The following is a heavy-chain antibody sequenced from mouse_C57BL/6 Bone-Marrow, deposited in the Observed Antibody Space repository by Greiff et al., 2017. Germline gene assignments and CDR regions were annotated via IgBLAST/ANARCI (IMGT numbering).Heavy chain of an antibody. Sequence: VQLQQSGAELMKPGASVKLSCKATGYTFTGYWIEWVKQRPGHGLEWIGEILPAGGSTNYNEKFKGKATFTADTSSNTAYMQLSSLTTEDSASYYCARERHWYFDVWGTGTTVTVTA. CDR3: ARERHWYFDV. J-gene: IGHJ1*03. CDR2: ILPAGGST. CDR1: GYTFTGYW. V-gene: IGHV1-9*01.